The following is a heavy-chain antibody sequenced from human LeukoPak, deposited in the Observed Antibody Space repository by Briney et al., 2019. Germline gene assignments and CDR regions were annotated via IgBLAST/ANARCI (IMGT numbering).Heavy chain of an antibody. Sequence: GASVKVSCKASGYSFTGYYMHWVRQAPGQGLEWMGWIYPNTGGTKYAQKFQGRVTMTRDTFISTAYMELSSLRSDDTAVYYCARDLRQLWAYKDVLTGSNFDPWGQGTLVTVSS. V-gene: IGHV1-2*02. CDR2: IYPNTGGT. J-gene: IGHJ5*02. D-gene: IGHD3-9*01. CDR1: GYSFTGYY. CDR3: ARDLRQLWAYKDVLTGSNFDP.